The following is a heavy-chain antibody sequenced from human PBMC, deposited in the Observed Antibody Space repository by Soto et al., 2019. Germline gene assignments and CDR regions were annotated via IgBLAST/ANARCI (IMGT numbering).Heavy chain of an antibody. CDR1: GFDFSSQV. D-gene: IGHD3-3*01. V-gene: IGHV3-23*01. CDR2: VTGSGGSK. J-gene: IGHJ5*02. Sequence: EVQLFESGGGLVQPGESLRLSCVGSGFDFSSQVMSWVRQAPGKWLEWVSSVTGSGGSKHFPDFLKGRFSSSRDNSKNTLYLEMNSLSVEATAVYYCVKDLPLLSGYSFSENHWGQGTLVTVSS. CDR3: VKDLPLLSGYSFSENH.